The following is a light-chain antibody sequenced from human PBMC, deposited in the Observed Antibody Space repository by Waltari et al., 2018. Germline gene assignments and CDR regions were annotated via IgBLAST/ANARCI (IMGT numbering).Light chain of an antibody. J-gene: IGLJ1*01. CDR1: TSNLGSHY. Sequence: QSVLTQPPSASGTPGQRVSIPCSGSTSNLGSHYLYWYQQLPGMAPKLLIYRNNQRPSGVPDRFSGSKYGTSASLAISGLRSEDEAVYYCASWDDSHYVFGPGTKVTVL. V-gene: IGLV1-47*01. CDR3: ASWDDSHYV. CDR2: RNN.